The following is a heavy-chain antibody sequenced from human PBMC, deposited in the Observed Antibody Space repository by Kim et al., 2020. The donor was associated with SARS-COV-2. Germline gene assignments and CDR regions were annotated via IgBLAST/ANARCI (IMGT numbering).Heavy chain of an antibody. J-gene: IGHJ4*02. D-gene: IGHD3-10*01. CDR2: ST. Sequence: STYYNPSLKSRVTISVDTSKNQFSLKLSSVTAADTAVYYCARALGFGDSWGQGTVVTVSS. V-gene: IGHV4-30-2*04. CDR3: ARALGFGDS.